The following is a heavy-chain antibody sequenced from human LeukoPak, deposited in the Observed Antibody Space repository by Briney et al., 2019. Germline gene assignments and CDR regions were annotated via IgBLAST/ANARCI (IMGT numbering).Heavy chain of an antibody. CDR2: IYSGGST. V-gene: IGHV3-66*01. Sequence: GGSLRLSCAASGFTVSSNYMSLVRQAPGKGLEWVSVIYSGGSTYYADSVKGRFTISRDNSKNTLYLQMNSLRAEDTAVYYCAREEGYGDYFNYGMDVWGQGTTVTVSS. D-gene: IGHD4-17*01. CDR1: GFTVSSNY. J-gene: IGHJ6*02. CDR3: AREEGYGDYFNYGMDV.